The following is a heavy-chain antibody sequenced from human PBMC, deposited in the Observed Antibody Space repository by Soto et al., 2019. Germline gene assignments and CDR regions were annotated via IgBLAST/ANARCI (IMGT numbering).Heavy chain of an antibody. CDR1: GYTFTTYD. J-gene: IGHJ4*02. CDR3: ARRKERSGPNYFDY. D-gene: IGHD6-25*01. CDR2: MNLYTGKA. V-gene: IGHV1-8*01. Sequence: QVQLVQSGAEVKKPGASVKVSCKASGYTFTTYDINWVRQAPGQGLEWMGWMNLYTGKAGYAQKFQGRVTMTRDNYISTAYMELSGLRSEDTAVYYCARRKERSGPNYFDYWGQGTLVTVSS.